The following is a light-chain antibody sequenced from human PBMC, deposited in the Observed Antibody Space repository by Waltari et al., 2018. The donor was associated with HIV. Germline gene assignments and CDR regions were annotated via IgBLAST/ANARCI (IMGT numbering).Light chain of an antibody. V-gene: IGLV4-69*01. CDR1: RAHRRYA. CDR2: LNSDGSH. J-gene: IGLJ3*02. CDR3: QTWGTGIQV. Sequence: QLVLTQSPSASASLGASVMLTCPLSRAHRRYALAWHQQQPEKGPRYLMKLNSDGSHSKGDGIPDRFSGSSSGAERYLTISSLQSEDEADYYCQTWGTGIQVFGGGTKLTVL.